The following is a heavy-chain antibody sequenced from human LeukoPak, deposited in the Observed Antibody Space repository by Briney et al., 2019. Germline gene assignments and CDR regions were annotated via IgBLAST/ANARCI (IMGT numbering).Heavy chain of an antibody. V-gene: IGHV3-23*01. CDR2: AGSGRDT. CDR3: ARGGGYYPPPDY. Sequence: GGSLRLSCAASGIALSEYTMSWVRQAPGKGLEWVSAAGSGRDTFYADSLKGRITVSRDNSKNTMYLQMDSPRAEDTAIYYCARGGGYYPPPDYWGQGTLVTVSS. J-gene: IGHJ4*02. D-gene: IGHD2/OR15-2a*01. CDR1: GIALSEYT.